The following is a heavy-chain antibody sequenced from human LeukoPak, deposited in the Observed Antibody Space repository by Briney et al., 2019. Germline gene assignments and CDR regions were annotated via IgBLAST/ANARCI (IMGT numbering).Heavy chain of an antibody. D-gene: IGHD2-2*01. CDR2: INHSGST. CDR3: ARAYCSSTSCYHHLDY. J-gene: IGHJ4*02. CDR1: GGSFSGYY. Sequence: TSETLSLTCAVYGGSFSGYYWSWIRKPPGKGLEWIGEINHSGSTNYNPSLKSRVTISVDTSKNQFSLKLSSVTAADTAVYYCARAYCSSTSCYHHLDYWGQGTLVTVSS. V-gene: IGHV4-34*01.